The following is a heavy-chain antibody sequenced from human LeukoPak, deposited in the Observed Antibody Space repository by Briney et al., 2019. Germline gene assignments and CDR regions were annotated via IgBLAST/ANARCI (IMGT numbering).Heavy chain of an antibody. J-gene: IGHJ4*02. CDR1: GFTFSSFW. V-gene: IGHV3-7*03. CDR2: INQDGSEK. Sequence: PGGSLRLSCAASGFTFSSFWMNWVRQAPGKGLEWVANINQDGSEKFYVDSVKGRFTISRDNAKNSVYLQMNSLRAEDTAVYFCAKRGVVIRVILVGFHKEAYYFDSWGQGALVTVSS. D-gene: IGHD3-22*01. CDR3: AKRGVVIRVILVGFHKEAYYFDS.